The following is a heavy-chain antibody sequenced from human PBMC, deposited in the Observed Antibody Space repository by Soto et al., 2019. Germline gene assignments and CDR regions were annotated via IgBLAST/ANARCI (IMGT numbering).Heavy chain of an antibody. CDR2: TYYRSKWYN. J-gene: IGHJ4*02. D-gene: IGHD3-22*01. V-gene: IGHV6-1*01. Sequence: QTLSHTCAISGDTLSSNSAAWNWIRQSPSRGLEWLGRTYYRSKWYNDYAVSVKSRITINPDTSKNQFSLQLNSVTPEDTAVYYWARADSSGSNPFDYWGQGTLVTVSS. CDR1: GDTLSSNSAA. CDR3: ARADSSGSNPFDY.